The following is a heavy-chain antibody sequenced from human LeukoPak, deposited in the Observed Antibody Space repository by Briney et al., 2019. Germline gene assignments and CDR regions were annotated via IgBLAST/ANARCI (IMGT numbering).Heavy chain of an antibody. Sequence: GGSLRLSCAASGFTVSSNYMSWVRQAPGKGLEWVSVIYTGGSTHYADSVKGRFTLSRDNSKNTLYLQMNSLRAEDTAVYHCARGGGKDAFDIWGQGTMATVSS. D-gene: IGHD3-16*01. CDR3: ARGGGKDAFDI. CDR2: IYTGGST. J-gene: IGHJ3*02. V-gene: IGHV3-66*01. CDR1: GFTVSSNY.